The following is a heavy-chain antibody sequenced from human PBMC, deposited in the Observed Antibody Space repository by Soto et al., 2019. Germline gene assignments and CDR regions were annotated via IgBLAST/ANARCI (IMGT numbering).Heavy chain of an antibody. Sequence: EVQLVESGGGLVQPGGSLRLPCAASGFTFSSFSIDWVRQAPGKGLEWISYITKSSSPIYYADSVKGRFTVSRDNGKNAVYLQMNSLRDEDTAVYYCARLYTSGWYIDHWGQGTLVTVSS. CDR3: ARLYTSGWYIDH. D-gene: IGHD6-19*01. CDR1: GFTFSSFS. V-gene: IGHV3-48*02. J-gene: IGHJ4*02. CDR2: ITKSSSPI.